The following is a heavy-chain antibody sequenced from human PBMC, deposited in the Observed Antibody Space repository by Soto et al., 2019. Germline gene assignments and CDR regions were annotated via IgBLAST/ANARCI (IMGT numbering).Heavy chain of an antibody. CDR3: VRDSHGDY. J-gene: IGHJ4*02. V-gene: IGHV3-74*01. Sequence: EVQLVESGGGLVQPGGSLRLSCAGSGFTFSNYWMHWVRQAPGKGLEWVSRIDDYGPTDYADSVRGRFTISKYNAENTLDLQMNSRRTEDTAVYYGVRDSHGDYWGQGTLVTVSS. CDR2: IDDYGPT. CDR1: GFTFSNYW.